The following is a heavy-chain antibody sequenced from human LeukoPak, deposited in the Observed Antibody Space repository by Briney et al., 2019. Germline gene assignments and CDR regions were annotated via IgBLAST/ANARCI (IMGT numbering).Heavy chain of an antibody. Sequence: GGSLRLSCAASGFTFSSTWMHWVRQPPGKGLEWVSLISGSTSSTYYADSVKGRFIISRDNSKNTLSLQMNSLRAEDTAVYYCAKDRGNWNYFDYWGQGTLVTVSS. D-gene: IGHD1-20*01. CDR1: GFTFSSTW. J-gene: IGHJ4*02. CDR2: ISGSTSST. V-gene: IGHV3-23*01. CDR3: AKDRGNWNYFDY.